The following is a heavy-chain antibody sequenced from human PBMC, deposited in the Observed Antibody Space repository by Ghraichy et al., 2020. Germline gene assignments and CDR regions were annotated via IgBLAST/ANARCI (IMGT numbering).Heavy chain of an antibody. Sequence: GGSLRLSCAASGFTVSSTYMTWVRQAPGKGLEWVSVIHSGGSTYYADSVKGRFTISRDNSKNTLYLQMNSLRAEDTAVYYCARESLWVVVAGSPAASWGQGTLVTVSS. CDR3: ARESLWVVVAGSPAAS. CDR2: IHSGGST. D-gene: IGHD6-19*01. CDR1: GFTVSSTY. V-gene: IGHV3-66*02. J-gene: IGHJ4*02.